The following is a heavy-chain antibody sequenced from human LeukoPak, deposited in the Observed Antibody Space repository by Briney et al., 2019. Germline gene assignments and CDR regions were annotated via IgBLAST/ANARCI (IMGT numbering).Heavy chain of an antibody. V-gene: IGHV4-34*01. CDR1: GGSFSGYY. CDR3: ARSVATTYAGYYYYYMDV. Sequence: SETLSLTCAVYGGSFSGYYWSWIRQPPGKGLEWIGEINHSGGTNYNPSLKRRVTMSVDTSKNEFSLKLSSVTAADTAVYYCARSVATTYAGYYYYYMDVWGKGTTVTVSS. CDR2: INHSGGT. J-gene: IGHJ6*03. D-gene: IGHD5-12*01.